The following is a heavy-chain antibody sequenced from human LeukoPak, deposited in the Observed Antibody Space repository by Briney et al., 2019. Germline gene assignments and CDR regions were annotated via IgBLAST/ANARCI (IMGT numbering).Heavy chain of an antibody. V-gene: IGHV1-69*06. D-gene: IGHD3-10*01. CDR1: GGTFSSYA. CDR3: ARDLATMVRGVKIYGMDV. Sequence: ASVKVSCKASGGTFSSYAISWVRQAPGQGLEWMGGIIPIFGTANYAQKFQGRVTITADKSTSTAYMELSSPRSEDTAVYYCARDLATMVRGVKIYGMDVWGKGTTVTVSS. CDR2: IIPIFGTA. J-gene: IGHJ6*04.